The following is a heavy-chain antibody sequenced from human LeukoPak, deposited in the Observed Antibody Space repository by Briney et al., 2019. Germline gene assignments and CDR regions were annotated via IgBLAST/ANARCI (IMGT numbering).Heavy chain of an antibody. D-gene: IGHD3-22*01. CDR3: ARDYWDYYDSNHGMDV. CDR2: IKQDGSEK. J-gene: IGHJ6*02. CDR1: GFTFSSYW. V-gene: IGHV3-7*01. Sequence: GGSLRLSCAASGFTFSSYWMSWVRQAPGKGLEWVANIKQDGSEKYYVDSVKGRFTISRDNAKNSLYLQMNSLRAEDTAVYYCARDYWDYYDSNHGMDVWGQGTTVTVSS.